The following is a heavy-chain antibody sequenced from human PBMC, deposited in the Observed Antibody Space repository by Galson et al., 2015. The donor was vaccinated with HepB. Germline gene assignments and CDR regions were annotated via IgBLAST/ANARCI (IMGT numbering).Heavy chain of an antibody. CDR3: ASRPLDYDFWSGGMDV. CDR2: ISAYNGNT. J-gene: IGHJ6*02. D-gene: IGHD3-3*01. V-gene: IGHV1-18*04. CDR1: GYTFTSYA. Sequence: SVKVSCKASGYTFTSYAISWVRQAPGQGLEWMGWISAYNGNTNYAQKLQGRVTMTTDTSTSTAYMELRSLRSDDTAVYYCASRPLDYDFWSGGMDVWGQGTTVTVSS.